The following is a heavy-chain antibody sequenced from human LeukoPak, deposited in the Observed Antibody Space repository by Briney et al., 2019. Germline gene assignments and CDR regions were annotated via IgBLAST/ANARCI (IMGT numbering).Heavy chain of an antibody. V-gene: IGHV4-59*01. D-gene: IGHD2-15*01. CDR2: IYYSGST. CDR1: GDSISSDY. J-gene: IGHJ4*02. Sequence: PSETLSLTCAVSGDSISSDYWSWVRQPPGKGLEWIGYIYYSGSTNYNPSLKSRVTISVDTSKNQFSLKLSSVTAADTAVYYCARGQRVVDYWGQGTLVTVSS. CDR3: ARGQRVVDY.